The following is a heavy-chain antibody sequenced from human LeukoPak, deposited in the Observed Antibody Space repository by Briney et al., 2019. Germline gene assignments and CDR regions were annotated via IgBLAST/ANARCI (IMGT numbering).Heavy chain of an antibody. CDR2: MKEDGSEK. D-gene: IGHD3-10*01. Sequence: GGSLRLSCAASGFSFSTYSMSWVRQAPGKGLEWVASMKEDGSEKYYVDSVKGRFTISRDNSKNSLYLQMNSLRAEDTAVYYCARPRGYGSGAYRYFDYWGQGTLVTVSS. V-gene: IGHV3-7*01. CDR3: ARPRGYGSGAYRYFDY. CDR1: GFSFSTYS. J-gene: IGHJ4*02.